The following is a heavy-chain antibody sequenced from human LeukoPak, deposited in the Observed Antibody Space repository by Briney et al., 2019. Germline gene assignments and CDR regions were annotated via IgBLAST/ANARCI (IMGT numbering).Heavy chain of an antibody. CDR1: VYTFTSYG. V-gene: IGHV1-18*01. D-gene: IGHD3-22*01. J-gene: IGHJ4*02. CDR2: ISAYNGNT. Sequence: ASVKVSCKASVYTFTSYGITWGRQAPGQGLEWMGWISAYNGNTNYAQKLQGRVTMTTDTSTSTAYMELRSLRSDDTAVYYCARVGEITMIVVEADYWGQGTLVTVSS. CDR3: ARVGEITMIVVEADY.